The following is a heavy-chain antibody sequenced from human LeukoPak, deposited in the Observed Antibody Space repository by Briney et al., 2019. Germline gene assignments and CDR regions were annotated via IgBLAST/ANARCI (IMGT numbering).Heavy chain of an antibody. J-gene: IGHJ3*02. CDR2: IHGTEGTT. CDR3: ARVAYEIDAFDI. CDR1: GFTFSSYA. D-gene: IGHD3-22*01. Sequence: GSLRLSCAASGFTFSSYAMSWVRQAPGKGLKWVSAIHGTEGTTFYADSVKGRFTISRDNSKNTLYLQMNSLRAEDTAVYYCARVAYEIDAFDIWGQGTMVTVSS. V-gene: IGHV3-23*01.